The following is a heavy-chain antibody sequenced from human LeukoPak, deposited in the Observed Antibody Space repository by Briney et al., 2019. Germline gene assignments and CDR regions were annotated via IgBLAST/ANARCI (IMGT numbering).Heavy chain of an antibody. CDR1: GGSISSSNYY. V-gene: IGHV4-39*07. CDR3: AKDPHTGIAPDY. CDR2: IYYSGST. Sequence: PSETLSLTCTASGGSISSSNYYWGWVRQPPGKGLEWIGSIYYSGSTYYNRTLKSRVTISIDKSKNQFSLKLTYVTAADTAVYYCAKDPHTGIAPDYWGQGTLVTVSS. J-gene: IGHJ4*02. D-gene: IGHD5-18*01.